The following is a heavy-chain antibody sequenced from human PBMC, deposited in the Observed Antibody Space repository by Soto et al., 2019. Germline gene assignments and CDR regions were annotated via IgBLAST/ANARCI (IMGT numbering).Heavy chain of an antibody. Sequence: ASVKVSCKASGYTFTGYYMHWVRQAPGQGLEWMGWINPNSGGTNYAQKFQGWVTMTRDTSISTAYMELSRLRSDDTAVYYCARGLEPEVNNWFDPWGQGALVTVSS. J-gene: IGHJ5*02. V-gene: IGHV1-2*04. CDR1: GYTFTGYY. CDR2: INPNSGGT. D-gene: IGHD1-1*01. CDR3: ARGLEPEVNNWFDP.